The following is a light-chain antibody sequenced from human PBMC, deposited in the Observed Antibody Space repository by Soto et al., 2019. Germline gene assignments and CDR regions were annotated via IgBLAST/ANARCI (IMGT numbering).Light chain of an antibody. Sequence: EIVLTQSPSTLSLSPGERATLSCRASQSVSSYLAWYQQKPGHAPRLLIYDASNRATGIPARFSGSGSGTDFTLTISSLEPEDFAVYYCQQRSNLHFGQGTRLEIK. V-gene: IGKV3-11*01. CDR3: QQRSNLH. CDR2: DAS. J-gene: IGKJ5*01. CDR1: QSVSSY.